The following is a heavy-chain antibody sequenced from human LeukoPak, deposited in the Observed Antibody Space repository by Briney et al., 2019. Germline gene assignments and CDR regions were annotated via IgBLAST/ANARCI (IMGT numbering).Heavy chain of an antibody. Sequence: GASVKVSCKASGYTFTSCGISWVRQAPGQGLEWMGWISAYNGNTNYAQKLQGRVTMTTDTSTSTAYMELRSLRSDDTAVYYCASWGPTTVRSYGMGVWGQGTTVTVSS. CDR1: GYTFTSCG. CDR3: ASWGPTTVRSYGMGV. CDR2: ISAYNGNT. V-gene: IGHV1-18*01. D-gene: IGHD4-17*01. J-gene: IGHJ6*02.